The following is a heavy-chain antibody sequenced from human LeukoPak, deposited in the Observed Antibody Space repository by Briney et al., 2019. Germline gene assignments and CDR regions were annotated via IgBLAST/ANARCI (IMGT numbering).Heavy chain of an antibody. V-gene: IGHV3-23*01. J-gene: IGHJ4*02. CDR3: AKGRPLGYCTSTSCYTVFH. D-gene: IGHD2-2*02. CDR2: ISGSGGTT. Sequence: GGSLRLSCAASGFTYSSYAVSWVRQDPGKGLEWVSVISGSGGTTYYADSVKGRFTISRDNSKNTLYLQMNSLRAEDTALYYCAKGRPLGYCTSTSCYTVFHWGQGTLVTVFS. CDR1: GFTYSSYA.